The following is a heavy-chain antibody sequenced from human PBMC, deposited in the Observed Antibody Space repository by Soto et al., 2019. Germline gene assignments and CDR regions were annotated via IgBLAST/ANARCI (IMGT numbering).Heavy chain of an antibody. J-gene: IGHJ4*02. CDR2: ITSGDNT. V-gene: IGHV3-66*01. CDR1: GFSVGSYY. Sequence: PGGSLRLSCAASGFSVGSYYMNWVRQAPGKGLEGVSVITSGDNTYYADSVKDRFTISRDNSKNTVYLQMNSLRAEDTAVYYCARGALTVSRPAYWGQGTLVTVSS. CDR3: ARGALTVSRPAY. D-gene: IGHD2-21*02.